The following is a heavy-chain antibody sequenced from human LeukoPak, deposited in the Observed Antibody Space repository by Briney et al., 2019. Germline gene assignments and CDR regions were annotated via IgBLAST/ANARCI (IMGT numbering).Heavy chain of an antibody. D-gene: IGHD3-9*01. V-gene: IGHV1-24*01. CDR3: ATYSDILTGYRRGGSFDY. J-gene: IGHJ4*02. CDR1: GYTLTELS. CDR2: FDPEDGET. Sequence: GASVKVSCKVSGYTLTELSMHWVRQAPGKGLEWMGGFDPEDGETIYAQKFQGRVTMTEDTSTDTAYMELSSLRSEDTAVYYCATYSDILTGYRRGGSFDYWGQGTLVTVSS.